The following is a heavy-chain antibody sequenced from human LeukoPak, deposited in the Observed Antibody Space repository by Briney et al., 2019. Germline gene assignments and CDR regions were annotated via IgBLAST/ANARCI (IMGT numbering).Heavy chain of an antibody. CDR3: AKANRGGDYERDRDY. V-gene: IGHV1-2*02. Sequence: ASVKVSCKASGYTFTGYYMHWVRQAPGQGLEWMGWINPNSGGTNYAQKFQGRVTMTRDTSISTAYMELSRLRSDDTAVYYCAKANRGGDYERDRDYWGQGTLVTVSS. J-gene: IGHJ4*02. CDR1: GYTFTGYY. CDR2: INPNSGGT. D-gene: IGHD4-17*01.